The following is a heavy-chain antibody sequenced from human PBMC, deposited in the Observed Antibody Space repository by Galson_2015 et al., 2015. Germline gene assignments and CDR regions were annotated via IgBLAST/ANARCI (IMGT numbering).Heavy chain of an antibody. CDR1: GFTFSTYG. V-gene: IGHV3-33*01. Sequence: SLRLSCAASGFTFSTYGMHWVRQAPGKGLEWVAVIWYDGSYEYYADSVKGRFTISRDNSENTLYLQMNSLRAEDTAIYYCARDYFCTAGTCYPKGPFDYWGQGTLVTVSS. J-gene: IGHJ4*02. CDR3: ARDYFCTAGTCYPKGPFDY. D-gene: IGHD3/OR15-3a*01. CDR2: IWYDGSYE.